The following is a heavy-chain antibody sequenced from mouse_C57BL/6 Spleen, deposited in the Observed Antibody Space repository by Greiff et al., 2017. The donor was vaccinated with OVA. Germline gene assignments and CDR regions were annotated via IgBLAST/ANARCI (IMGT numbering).Heavy chain of an antibody. Sequence: VQLQQSGAELVKPGASVKISCKASGYTFTDYYINWVKQRPGQGLEWIGKIGPGSGSTYYNEKFKGKATLTADKSSSTAYMQLSSLTSEDSAVDVCARDYGSSYDAMDYWGQGTSVTVSS. J-gene: IGHJ4*01. CDR2: IGPGSGST. V-gene: IGHV1-77*01. CDR3: ARDYGSSYDAMDY. CDR1: GYTFTDYY. D-gene: IGHD1-1*01.